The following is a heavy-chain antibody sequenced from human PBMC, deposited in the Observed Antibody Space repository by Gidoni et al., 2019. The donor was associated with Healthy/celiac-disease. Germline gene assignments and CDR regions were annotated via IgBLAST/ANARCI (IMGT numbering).Heavy chain of an antibody. CDR2: IFSNDEK. J-gene: IGHJ6*03. CDR1: GFSLSNARMG. Sequence: QVTLKESGPVLVKPTETLTLTCTVSGFSLSNARMGVSWIRQPPGKALEWLAHIFSNDEKSYSTSLKSRLTISKDTSKSQVVLTMTNMDPVDTATYYCARALNPSVYYDFWKVPLNYYYYYMDVWGKGTTVTVSS. CDR3: ARALNPSVYYDFWKVPLNYYYYYMDV. D-gene: IGHD3-3*01. V-gene: IGHV2-26*01.